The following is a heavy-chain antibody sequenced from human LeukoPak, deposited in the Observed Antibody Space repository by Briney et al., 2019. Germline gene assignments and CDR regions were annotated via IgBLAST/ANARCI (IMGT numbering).Heavy chain of an antibody. CDR2: ISGRGDST. CDR1: GFPFSNYG. J-gene: IGHJ3*02. Sequence: PGGSLRLSCAASGFPFSNYGMSWLRQAPGKGLEGVSAISGRGDSTNYADSVKGRFTISRDNSKNTLYLQMNSLRAEDTAVYYCAKTYAFDIWGQGTLVTVSS. CDR3: AKTYAFDI. V-gene: IGHV3-23*01.